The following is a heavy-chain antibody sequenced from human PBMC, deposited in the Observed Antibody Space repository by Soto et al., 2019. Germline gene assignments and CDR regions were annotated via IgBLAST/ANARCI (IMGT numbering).Heavy chain of an antibody. D-gene: IGHD3-22*01. J-gene: IGHJ4*02. Sequence: EASVKVSCKASGGTFSSYAISWVRQAPGQGLEWMGGIIPIFGTANYAQKFQGRVTITADESTSTAYMELSSLRSEDTAVYYCAAQNYDSSGYFDYWGQGTLVTVSS. V-gene: IGHV1-69*13. CDR3: AAQNYDSSGYFDY. CDR1: GGTFSSYA. CDR2: IIPIFGTA.